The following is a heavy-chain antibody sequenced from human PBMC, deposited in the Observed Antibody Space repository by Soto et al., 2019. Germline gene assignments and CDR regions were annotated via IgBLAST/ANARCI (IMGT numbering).Heavy chain of an antibody. V-gene: IGHV3-48*03. CDR2: ISISGNTI. CDR3: ARAQGDWLLDY. J-gene: IGHJ4*02. CDR1: GFTFSNYE. Sequence: EVQLVESGGGLVQPGGSLRLSCAASGFTFSNYEMIWVRQAPGKGLEWVSFISISGNTIYYADSVKGRFSISRDDAKNSLYLQMNSLRAEVTAVYFCARAQGDWLLDYWGQGTQVTVSS. D-gene: IGHD3-9*01.